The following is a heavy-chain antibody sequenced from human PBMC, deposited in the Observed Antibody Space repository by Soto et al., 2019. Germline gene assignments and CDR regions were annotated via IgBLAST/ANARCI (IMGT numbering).Heavy chain of an antibody. D-gene: IGHD6-19*01. V-gene: IGHV4-59*01. Sequence: PETLSLTCTVSGGSISSYYWSWIRQPPGKGLEWIGYIYYSGSTNYNPSLKSRVTISVATSKNQFSLKLSSVTAADTAVYYCARGPGIAVAGTDYYYGMDVWGQGTTVTVSS. J-gene: IGHJ6*02. CDR2: IYYSGST. CDR1: GGSISSYY. CDR3: ARGPGIAVAGTDYYYGMDV.